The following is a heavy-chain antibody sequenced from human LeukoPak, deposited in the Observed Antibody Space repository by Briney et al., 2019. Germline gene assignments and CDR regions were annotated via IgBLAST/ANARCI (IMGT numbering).Heavy chain of an antibody. CDR2: IYYSGST. J-gene: IGHJ4*02. Sequence: SETLSLTCTVSGGSISSSSYYWGWIRQPPGKGLEWIGSIYYSGSTYYNPSLKSRVTISVDTSKNQFSLKLNSVTAADTAVYYCARRLSYFDYWGQGTLVTVSS. V-gene: IGHV4-39*01. CDR3: ARRLSYFDY. CDR1: GGSISSSSYY. D-gene: IGHD2-21*02.